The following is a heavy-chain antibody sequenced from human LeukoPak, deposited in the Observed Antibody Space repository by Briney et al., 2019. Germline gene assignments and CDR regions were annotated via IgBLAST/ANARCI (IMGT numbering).Heavy chain of an antibody. CDR3: AAVKTGYDAFGI. V-gene: IGHV1-58*02. CDR2: IVVGSGNT. CDR1: GFTITSSA. Sequence: TSVKVSCKASGFTITSSAMQWVRQARGQRLEWIGWIVVGSGNTNYAQKFQERVTITRDMSTSTAYMELSSLRSEDTAVYYCAAVKTGYDAFGIWGQGTMVTVSS. D-gene: IGHD3-9*01. J-gene: IGHJ3*02.